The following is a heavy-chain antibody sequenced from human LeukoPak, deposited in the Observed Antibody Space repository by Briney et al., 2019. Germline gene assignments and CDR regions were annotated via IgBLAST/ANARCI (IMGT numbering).Heavy chain of an antibody. Sequence: GGSLRLSCAASGLMFGSYGMHWVRQAPGKGLEWVAVISHEGSNKYYADSVKGRFTISRDNSKNTLYLQMNSLRAEDTAIYYCARQAVAGTFPRPVDAFDIWGQGTRVTVSS. J-gene: IGHJ3*02. CDR3: ARQAVAGTFPRPVDAFDI. D-gene: IGHD6-19*01. CDR1: GLMFGSYG. V-gene: IGHV3-30*03. CDR2: ISHEGSNK.